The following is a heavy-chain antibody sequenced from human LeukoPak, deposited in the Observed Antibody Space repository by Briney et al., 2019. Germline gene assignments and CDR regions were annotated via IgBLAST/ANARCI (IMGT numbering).Heavy chain of an antibody. V-gene: IGHV4-39*07. CDR2: IYYSGST. CDR1: GGSISSSSYY. D-gene: IGHD6-13*01. Sequence: SETLSLTCTVSGGSISSSSYYWGWIRQPPGKGLEWIGSIYYSGSTYYNPSLKSRVTISVDTSKNQFSLKLSSVTAADTAVYCCAREISSSWPDYFDYWGQGTLVTVSS. J-gene: IGHJ4*02. CDR3: AREISSSWPDYFDY.